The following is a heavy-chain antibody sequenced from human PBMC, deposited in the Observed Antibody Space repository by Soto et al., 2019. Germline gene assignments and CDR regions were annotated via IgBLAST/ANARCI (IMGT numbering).Heavy chain of an antibody. V-gene: IGHV1-69*13. J-gene: IGHJ4*02. Sequence: SVKVSCKASGGTFSSYAISWVRQAPGQGLEWMGGIIPIFGTANYAQKFQGRVTITADESTSTAYMELSSLRSEDTAVYYCARGGIWFGDYHSALDYWGQGTLVTVSS. CDR2: IIPIFGTA. CDR3: ARGGIWFGDYHSALDY. D-gene: IGHD4-17*01. CDR1: GGTFSSYA.